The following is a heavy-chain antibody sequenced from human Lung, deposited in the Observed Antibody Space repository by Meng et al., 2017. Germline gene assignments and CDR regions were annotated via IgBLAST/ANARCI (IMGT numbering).Heavy chain of an antibody. J-gene: IGHJ6*02. CDR3: AKDTAAASDYYYYYGMDV. CDR1: GFTFDDYA. CDR2: ISWNSGSI. V-gene: IGHV3-9*03. Sequence: GGSLRLSCAASGFTFDDYAMHWVRQAPGKGLEWVSGISWNSGSIGYADSVKGRFTISRDNAKNSLYLQMNSLRAEDMALYYCAKDTAAASDYYYYYGMDVWGQGTTVTVS. D-gene: IGHD6-13*01.